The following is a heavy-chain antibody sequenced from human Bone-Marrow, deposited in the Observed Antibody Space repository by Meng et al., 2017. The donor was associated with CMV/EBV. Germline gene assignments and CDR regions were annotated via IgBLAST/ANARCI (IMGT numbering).Heavy chain of an antibody. J-gene: IGHJ4*02. V-gene: IGHV3-30*04. D-gene: IGHD6-6*01. CDR3: ARADGSEYSSSSGLGGIDY. CDR1: GFTFSSYA. CDR2: ISYDGSKE. Sequence: GESLKISCAASGFTFSSYAMHWVRQAPGKGLEWVAVISYDGSKEYHADSVKGRFTISRDNAKKSLYLQMNSLRAEDTAVYYCARADGSEYSSSSGLGGIDYWGQGTLVTVSS.